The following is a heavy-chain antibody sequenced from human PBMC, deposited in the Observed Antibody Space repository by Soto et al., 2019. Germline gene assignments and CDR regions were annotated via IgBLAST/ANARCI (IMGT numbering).Heavy chain of an antibody. CDR3: AGSVFP. CDR1: GGSISSGGYY. V-gene: IGHV4-31*03. Sequence: QVQLQESGPGLVKPSQTLSLTCTVSGGSISSGGYYWNRIRQHPGKGLEWIGYIYYIGSTYYNPSLKGRVTMSLDTSKNQFSLELSSVTAAATAVYYCAGSVFPWGQGTLVTVSS. J-gene: IGHJ5*02. CDR2: IYYIGST.